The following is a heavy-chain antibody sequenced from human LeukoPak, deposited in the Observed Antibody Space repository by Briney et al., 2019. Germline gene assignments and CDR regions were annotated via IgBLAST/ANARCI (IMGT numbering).Heavy chain of an antibody. J-gene: IGHJ4*02. D-gene: IGHD5-12*01. V-gene: IGHV3-23*01. CDR3: AKEGGYSNPWH. CDR2: ISGSGDRK. Sequence: GGSLRLSCAASGFTFSISAMGWVRQAQGRGLGWVSGISGSGDRKDYADSVKGRFAVSRDNHKNTVHLEMNSLRVEDTAIYYCAKEGGYSNPWHWGQGTLVTVSS. CDR1: GFTFSISA.